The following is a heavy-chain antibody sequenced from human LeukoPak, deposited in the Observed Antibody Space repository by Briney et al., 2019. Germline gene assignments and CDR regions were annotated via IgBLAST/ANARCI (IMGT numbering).Heavy chain of an antibody. D-gene: IGHD1-1*01. CDR1: GISLSGYY. CDR2: INHSGST. V-gene: IGHV4-34*01. J-gene: IGHJ3*02. CDR3: ARGAYGSGTFDI. Sequence: PSETLSLTCTVSGISLSGYYWSWIRQPPGKGLEWIGEINHSGSTNYNPSLKSRVTISVDTSKNQFSLKLSSVTAADTAVYYCARGAYGSGTFDIWGQGTRVIVSS.